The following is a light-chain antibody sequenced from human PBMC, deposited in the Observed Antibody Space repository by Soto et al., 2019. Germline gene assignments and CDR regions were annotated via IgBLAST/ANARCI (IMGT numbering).Light chain of an antibody. CDR1: SSNIGAGYD. V-gene: IGLV1-40*01. Sequence: QAVVTQPPSVSGAPGQRVTISCTGSSSNIGAGYDVHWYQQLPGTAPKLLLYGNSNRPSGVPDRFSGSKSGTSASLAITGLQAEDEADYYCQSYDSSLSVVFGGGTSSPS. J-gene: IGLJ2*01. CDR3: QSYDSSLSVV. CDR2: GNS.